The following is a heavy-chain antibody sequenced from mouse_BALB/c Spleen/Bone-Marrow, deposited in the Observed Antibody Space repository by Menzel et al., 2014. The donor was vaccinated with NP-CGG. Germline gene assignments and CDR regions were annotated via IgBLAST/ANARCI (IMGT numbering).Heavy chain of an antibody. CDR1: GYAFANYL. V-gene: IGHV1-54*01. Sequence: QVQLQQSGAELVRPGASVKVSCKASGYAFANYLIEWVKQRPGQGLEWIGVINPGSGGTNYNEKFKGKATLTADKSSSTAYMQLSSLTSDDSAVHFCARDGDYDEGYAMDYWGQGTSVTVSS. J-gene: IGHJ4*01. CDR2: INPGSGGT. D-gene: IGHD2-4*01. CDR3: ARDGDYDEGYAMDY.